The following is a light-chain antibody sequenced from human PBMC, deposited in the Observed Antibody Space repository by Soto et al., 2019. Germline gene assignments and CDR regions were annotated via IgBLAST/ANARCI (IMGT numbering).Light chain of an antibody. CDR3: QQYNAYPYT. CDR1: QGISIW. V-gene: IGKV1-5*01. CDR2: DAS. Sequence: DIQMTQSPSTLSASVGDRVTITCRASQGISIWLAWYQQKPGKAPNLLIYDASSLESGVPSRFSGSGSGTEVTLTISSLQPDDFATYYRQQYNAYPYTFGQGTKLEIK. J-gene: IGKJ2*01.